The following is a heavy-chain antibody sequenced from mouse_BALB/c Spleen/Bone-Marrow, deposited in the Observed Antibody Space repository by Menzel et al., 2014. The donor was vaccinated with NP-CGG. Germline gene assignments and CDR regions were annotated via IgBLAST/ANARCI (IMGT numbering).Heavy chain of an antibody. CDR2: IDPANGNT. D-gene: IGHD3-1*01. CDR1: GFNIKDTY. CDR3: ARLGLFAY. Sequence: EVKLMESGAEPVKPGASVKLSCTASGFNIKDTYMHWVKQRPEQGLEWIGRIDPANGNTKYDPKFQGKATITADTSSNTAYLQLSSLTSEDAAVYYCARLGLFAYWGQGTLVTVSA. J-gene: IGHJ3*01. V-gene: IGHV14-3*02.